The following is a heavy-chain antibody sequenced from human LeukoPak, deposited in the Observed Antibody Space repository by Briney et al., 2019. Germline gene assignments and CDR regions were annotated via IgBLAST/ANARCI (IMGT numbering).Heavy chain of an antibody. D-gene: IGHD1-26*01. CDR2: IYYSGST. V-gene: IGHV4-59*06. CDR3: ARVQWELPFDY. J-gene: IGHJ4*02. CDR1: GGSISSYY. Sequence: SETLSLTCTVSGGSISSYYWSWIRQHPGKGLEWIGYIYYSGSTYYNPSLKSRVTISVDTSKNQFSLKLSSVTAADTAVYYCARVQWELPFDYWGQGTLVTVSS.